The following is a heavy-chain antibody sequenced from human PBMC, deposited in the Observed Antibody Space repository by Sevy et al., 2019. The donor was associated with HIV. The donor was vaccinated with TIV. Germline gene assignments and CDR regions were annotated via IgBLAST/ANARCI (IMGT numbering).Heavy chain of an antibody. V-gene: IGHV3-74*01. CDR2: IENDGLGT. D-gene: IGHD2-2*01. CDR3: AMPHCTTTSCYGGNGMDV. Sequence: GGSLRLSCATSGFTFNTYWMHWVRQAPGKGLVWVSRIENDGLGTTYADSVKGRFTISRDNAKNTRYLQMNSLRAEDTAVYYCAMPHCTTTSCYGGNGMDVSGQGTTVTVSS. CDR1: GFTFNTYW. J-gene: IGHJ6*01.